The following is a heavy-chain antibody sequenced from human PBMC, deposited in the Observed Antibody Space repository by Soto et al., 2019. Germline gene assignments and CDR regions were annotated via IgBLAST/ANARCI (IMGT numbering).Heavy chain of an antibody. V-gene: IGHV3-30*18. CDR2: ISYDGSNK. D-gene: IGHD2-2*01. Sequence: GGSLRLSCAASGFTFISYGMHWVLQAPGKGLEWGAVISYDGSNKYYADSVKSRFTISRDNSKNTLYLQMNSLRAEDTAVYYCAKDQGWIVPAGSGDYRGEGTLVTDCS. J-gene: IGHJ4*02. CDR3: AKDQGWIVPAGSGDY. CDR1: GFTFISYG.